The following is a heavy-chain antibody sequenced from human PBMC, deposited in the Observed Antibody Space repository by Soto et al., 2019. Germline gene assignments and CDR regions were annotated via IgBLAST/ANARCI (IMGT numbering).Heavy chain of an antibody. CDR2: ISGSGSST. J-gene: IGHJ4*02. V-gene: IGHV3-23*01. CDR3: AKHTSGWDFES. Sequence: PGGSLRLSCVASGFTLGSYAMSWVRQAPVKGLEWVSAISGSGSSTYYAASVKGRFTISRDNSKNMQFLQMNSLRAEATAVYYCAKHTSGWDFESWGQGTLVTVSS. D-gene: IGHD6-19*01. CDR1: GFTLGSYA.